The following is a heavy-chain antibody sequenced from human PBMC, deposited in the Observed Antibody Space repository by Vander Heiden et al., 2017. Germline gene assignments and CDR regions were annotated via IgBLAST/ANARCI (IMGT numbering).Heavy chain of an antibody. CDR2: ISSSSSYI. V-gene: IGHV3-21*01. D-gene: IGHD3-16*01. CDR3: AGDAGYYDYVWGSPMDI. J-gene: IGHJ3*02. Sequence: EVQLVESGGGLVKPGGSLRISCAASGFTFSSYSMNWVRQAPGKGLEWVSSISSSSSYIYYADSVKGRFTISRDNAKNSLYLQMNSLRAEDTAVYYCAGDAGYYDYVWGSPMDIWGQGTMVTVSS. CDR1: GFTFSSYS.